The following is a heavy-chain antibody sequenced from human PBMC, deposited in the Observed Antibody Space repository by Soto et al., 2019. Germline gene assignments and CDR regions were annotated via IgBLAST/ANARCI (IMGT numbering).Heavy chain of an antibody. Sequence: PGGSLRLSCSASGFTFSEYSMHWVRQAPGKGLQCVSTISSDGDITYYADSVKGRFTISRDNSKNTLYLQMNSLRPEDTAVYYCVKVSTFYDILTGYYSTNFFDPWGQGTMVTVYS. CDR2: ISSDGDIT. CDR1: GFTFSEYS. V-gene: IGHV3-64D*06. CDR3: VKVSTFYDILTGYYSTNFFDP. D-gene: IGHD3-9*01. J-gene: IGHJ5*02.